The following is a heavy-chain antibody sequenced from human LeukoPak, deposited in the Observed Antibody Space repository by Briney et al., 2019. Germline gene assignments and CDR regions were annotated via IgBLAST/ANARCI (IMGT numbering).Heavy chain of an antibody. D-gene: IGHD5-18*01. CDR3: ARTYRPFGGYNFDY. CDR1: GFTFSSYG. V-gene: IGHV3-30*03. Sequence: GGSLRLSCAASGFTFSSYGMQWVRQAPGKRLEWVAVISYDGSNKYYADSVKGRFTISRDNSKNTLFLQMNSLRAEDTAVYYCARTYRPFGGYNFDYWGQGTLVAVSS. J-gene: IGHJ4*02. CDR2: ISYDGSNK.